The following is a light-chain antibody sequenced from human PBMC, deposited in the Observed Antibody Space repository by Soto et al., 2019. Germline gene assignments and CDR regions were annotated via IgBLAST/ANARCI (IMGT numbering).Light chain of an antibody. CDR3: QQRSNWPLFT. V-gene: IGKV3-11*01. CDR1: QSVSSY. J-gene: IGKJ3*01. CDR2: DAS. Sequence: EIVLTQSPATLSLSPGERATLSCRASQSVSSYLAWYQQKPGQAPRLLIYDASNRATGIPARFSGSGSGTDFNLPISSIEPYDFAAYYCQQRSNWPLFTFGPGTKVDIK.